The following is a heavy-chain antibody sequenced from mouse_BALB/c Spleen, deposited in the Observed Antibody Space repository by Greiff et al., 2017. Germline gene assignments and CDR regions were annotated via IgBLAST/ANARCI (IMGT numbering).Heavy chain of an antibody. D-gene: IGHD1-1*01. CDR2: ISYSGST. V-gene: IGHV3-2*02. CDR1: GYSITSDYA. Sequence: EVKLQESGPGLVKPSQSLSLTCTVTGYSITSDYAWNWIRQFPGNKLEWMGYISYSGSTSYNPSLKSRISITRDTSKNQFFLQLNSVTTEDTATYYCARGITTVVGAMDYWGQGTSVTVSS. CDR3: ARGITTVVGAMDY. J-gene: IGHJ4*01.